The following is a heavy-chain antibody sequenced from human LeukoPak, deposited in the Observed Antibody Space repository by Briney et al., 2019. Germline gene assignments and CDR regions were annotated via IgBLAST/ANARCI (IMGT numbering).Heavy chain of an antibody. CDR1: GFTFSSYA. CDR2: ISGSGGST. Sequence: GGSLRLSCAASGFTFSSYAMSWVRQAPGKGLEWVSGISGSGGSTYYADSVKGRFTISRDNSRNTLYLQMNSLGADDTAVYYCARSIYGSGSFYAFDIWGQGTMVTVSS. D-gene: IGHD3-10*01. J-gene: IGHJ3*02. V-gene: IGHV3-23*01. CDR3: ARSIYGSGSFYAFDI.